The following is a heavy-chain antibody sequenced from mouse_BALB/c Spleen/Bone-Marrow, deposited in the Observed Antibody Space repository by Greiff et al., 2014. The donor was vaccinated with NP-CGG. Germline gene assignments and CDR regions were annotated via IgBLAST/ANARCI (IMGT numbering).Heavy chain of an antibody. CDR1: GFSLTSYG. CDR2: IWAGGST. D-gene: IGHD2-3*01. Sequence: QVQLQQSGPGLVAPSQSLSITCTVSGFSLTSYGVHWVRQPPGKGQEWLGVIWAGGSTNYNSALMSRLSISKDNSKSQVFLKMNSLQTDDTAMYYCARVYLWYFDVWGAGTTVTVSS. V-gene: IGHV2-9*02. CDR3: ARVYLWYFDV. J-gene: IGHJ1*01.